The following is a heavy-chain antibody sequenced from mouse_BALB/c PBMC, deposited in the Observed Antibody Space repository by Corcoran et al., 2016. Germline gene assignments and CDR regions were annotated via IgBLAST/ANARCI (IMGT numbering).Heavy chain of an antibody. D-gene: IGHD2-2*01. Sequence: QIQLVQSGPELKKPGETVKISCKASGYTFTNYGMNWVKQAPGKGLKWMGWINTYTGEPTYADDFKGRFAFSLETSASTAYLQINNLKNEDMATYFCARNGYGFDYWGQGTTLTVSS. CDR1: GYTFTNYG. CDR3: ARNGYGFDY. V-gene: IGHV9-1*02. J-gene: IGHJ2*01. CDR2: INTYTGEP.